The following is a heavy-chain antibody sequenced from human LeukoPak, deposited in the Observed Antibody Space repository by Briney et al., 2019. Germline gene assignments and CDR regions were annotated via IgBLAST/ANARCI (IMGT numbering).Heavy chain of an antibody. J-gene: IGHJ6*02. CDR3: ARDDLGTSYYYGMDV. V-gene: IGHV3-48*01. CDR2: ISSGSSTI. Sequence: PGGSLRLSCAASGFTFSDYSMNWVRQAPGKGLEWVSYISSGSSTIYYADSVKGRFTISRDNDKNSPSLQMNSLRVEDTAVYYCARDDLGTSYYYGMDVWGQGTTVTVSS. D-gene: IGHD3/OR15-3a*01. CDR1: GFTFSDYS.